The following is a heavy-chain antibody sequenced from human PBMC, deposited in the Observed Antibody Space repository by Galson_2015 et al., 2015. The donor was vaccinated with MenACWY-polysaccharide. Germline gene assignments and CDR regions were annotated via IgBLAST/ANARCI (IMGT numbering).Heavy chain of an antibody. J-gene: IGHJ4*02. Sequence: SVKVSCKASGGSFSSFGVSWVRQAPGQGLEWMGGVIPVFETSTYAQKFQGRVTISADKSTTTTFMEVTSLTSEDTAVYYCARVPFRELTMVRGPLDYWGQGTPVTASS. CDR1: GGSFSSFG. CDR3: ARVPFRELTMVRGPLDY. CDR2: VIPVFETS. V-gene: IGHV1-69*06. D-gene: IGHD3-10*01.